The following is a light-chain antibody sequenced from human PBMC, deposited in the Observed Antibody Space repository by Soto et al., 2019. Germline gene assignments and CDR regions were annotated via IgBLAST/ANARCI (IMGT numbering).Light chain of an antibody. J-gene: IGKJ2*01. V-gene: IGKV3-20*01. CDR2: GAS. CDR3: QQYGSSPYT. Sequence: EIVLTQSPGTLSLSPGEGATLSCRASQSVRNNYLAWYQQKPGQAPRLLIYGASSSATGIPDRFSGGGSGTDFTLSISRLEPEDFAVYYCQQYGSSPYTFGQGTKLEIK. CDR1: QSVRNNY.